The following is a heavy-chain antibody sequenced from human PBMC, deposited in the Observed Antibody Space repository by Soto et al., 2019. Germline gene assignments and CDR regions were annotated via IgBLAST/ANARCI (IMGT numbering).Heavy chain of an antibody. V-gene: IGHV4-39*01. Sequence: SETLSLTCTVSGGSISSSSYYWGWIRQPPGKGLEWIGSIYYSGRTYYNPSLKSRVTISVDTSKNQFSLKLSPVTAADTAVYYCARGELHLMVRGVNAWFDPWGQGTLVTVSS. J-gene: IGHJ5*02. D-gene: IGHD3-10*01. CDR3: ARGELHLMVRGVNAWFDP. CDR1: GGSISSSSYY. CDR2: IYYSGRT.